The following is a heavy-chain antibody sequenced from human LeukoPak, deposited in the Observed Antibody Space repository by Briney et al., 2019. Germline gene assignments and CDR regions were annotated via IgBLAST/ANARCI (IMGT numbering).Heavy chain of an antibody. CDR3: ARDGYSYGFDY. V-gene: IGHV1-69*05. J-gene: IGHJ4*02. D-gene: IGHD5-18*01. CDR1: GGTFSSYA. Sequence: GASVRVSCKASGGTFSSYAISWVRQAPGQGLEWMGGIIPIFGTANYAQKFQGRVTITTDESTSTAYMELSSLRSEDTAVYYCARDGYSYGFDYWGQGTLVTVSS. CDR2: IIPIFGTA.